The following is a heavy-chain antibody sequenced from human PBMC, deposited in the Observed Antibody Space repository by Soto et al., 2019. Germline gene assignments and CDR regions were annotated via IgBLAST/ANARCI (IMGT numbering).Heavy chain of an antibody. CDR3: AKERSSGWSLDY. CDR2: ISGSGDST. V-gene: IGHV3-23*01. J-gene: IGHJ4*02. Sequence: EVQLLESGGGLVQPGGSLRLSCAASGFTFSTYAMNWVRQAPGKGLEWVSGISGSGDSTYYADSVKGRFNVSRDNSKNTLYRQMNSLRAEDTAVFYCAKERSSGWSLDYCGQGTLVTVSS. D-gene: IGHD6-19*01. CDR1: GFTFSTYA.